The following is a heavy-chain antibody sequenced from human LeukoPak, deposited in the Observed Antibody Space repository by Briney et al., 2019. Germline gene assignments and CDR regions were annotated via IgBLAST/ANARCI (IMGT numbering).Heavy chain of an antibody. CDR2: TFYRSKWYY. D-gene: IGHD2-21*01. CDR1: GDSVSSNSGA. V-gene: IGHV6-1*01. J-gene: IGHJ4*02. Sequence: SQTLSLTCAISGDSVSSNSGAWNWIRQSPSRGLEWLGMTFYRSKWYYDFAVSVKSRLTINPDTSRNQFSLQLNSVTPEDTAIYYCARGVIASGFDFWGQGTLVTVSS. CDR3: ARGVIASGFDF.